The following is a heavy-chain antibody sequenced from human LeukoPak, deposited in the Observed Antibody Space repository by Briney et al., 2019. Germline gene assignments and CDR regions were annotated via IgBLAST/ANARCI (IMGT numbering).Heavy chain of an antibody. CDR1: GFTFSSYS. CDR2: ISSSSSYI. CDR3: ARDHDFWSGYHDAFDI. Sequence: GGSLRLSCAASGFTFSSYSMNWVRQAPGKGLGWVSSISSSSSYIYYADSVKGRFTISRDNAKNSLYLQMNSLRAEDTAVYYCARDHDFWSGYHDAFDIWGQGTMVTVSS. D-gene: IGHD3-3*01. V-gene: IGHV3-21*01. J-gene: IGHJ3*02.